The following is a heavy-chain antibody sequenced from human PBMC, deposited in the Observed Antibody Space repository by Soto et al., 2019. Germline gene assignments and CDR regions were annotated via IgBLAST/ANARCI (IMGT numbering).Heavy chain of an antibody. CDR3: ARDSGGIAADGLYHDAFDI. CDR1: GGSISSGGYY. CDR2: IYYSGST. V-gene: IGHV4-31*03. D-gene: IGHD6-13*01. Sequence: SETLSLTCPVSGGSISSGGYYWSLIRQHPGKGLEWIGYIYYSGSTYYNPSLKSRVTISVDTSKNQFSLKLRSVTAEDTAVYYCARDSGGIAADGLYHDAFDIWGQGTMVT. J-gene: IGHJ3*02.